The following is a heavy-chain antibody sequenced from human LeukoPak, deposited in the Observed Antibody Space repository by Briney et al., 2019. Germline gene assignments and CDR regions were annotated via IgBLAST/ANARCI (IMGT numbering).Heavy chain of an antibody. CDR2: IYSGGST. CDR1: GFTVSSNY. J-gene: IGHJ5*02. V-gene: IGHV3-53*01. Sequence: PGGSLRLSCAASGFTVSSNYMSWVRQAPGKGLEWVSVIYSGGSTYYADSVKGRFTISRDNSKNTLYLQINSLRAEDTAVYYCARGQDYYGSGSYWFDPWGQGTLVTVSS. D-gene: IGHD3-10*01. CDR3: ARGQDYYGSGSYWFDP.